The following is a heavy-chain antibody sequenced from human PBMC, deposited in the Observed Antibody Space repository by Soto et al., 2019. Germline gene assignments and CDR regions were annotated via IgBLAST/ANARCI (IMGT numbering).Heavy chain of an antibody. Sequence: PSQTLSLTCTVSGGSISSGTYYWGWIRQPPGKELERIGHIYYSGGTYYNPSLKSRVTISVDTSKNQYSLKLSSVTAADTAVYYCASIMVAIHFDYWGQGTLVTVSS. CDR1: GGSISSGTYY. CDR3: ASIMVAIHFDY. D-gene: IGHD1-26*01. V-gene: IGHV4-39*01. J-gene: IGHJ4*02. CDR2: IYYSGGT.